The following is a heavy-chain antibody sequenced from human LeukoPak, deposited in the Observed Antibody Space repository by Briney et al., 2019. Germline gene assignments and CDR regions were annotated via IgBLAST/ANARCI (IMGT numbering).Heavy chain of an antibody. Sequence: ASVKVSCKASGYTFTGYYVHWVRQAPGQGLEWMGWMNPKSGGTNYAQKFEARVTMNRDTSISTAYMELSRLRFDDTAVYYCARAYDSSGYIVFYFDYWGQGTLVTVSS. CDR3: ARAYDSSGYIVFYFDY. V-gene: IGHV1-2*02. J-gene: IGHJ4*02. CDR2: MNPKSGGT. CDR1: GYTFTGYY. D-gene: IGHD3-22*01.